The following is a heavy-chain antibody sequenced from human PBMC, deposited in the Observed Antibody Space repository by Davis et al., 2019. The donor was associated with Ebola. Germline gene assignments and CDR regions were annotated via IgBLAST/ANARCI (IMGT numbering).Heavy chain of an antibody. J-gene: IGHJ6*03. CDR2: IWYDGSNK. V-gene: IGHV3-33*08. CDR3: ARRRSGFSYYMDV. CDR1: GFTFGDYA. D-gene: IGHD3-22*01. Sequence: PGGSLRLSCAASGFTFGDYAVSWFRQAPGKGLEWVAVIWYDGSNKYCADSVKGRFTISRDNTKNSLYLQMNSLRAEDTAVYYCARRRSGFSYYMDVWGKGTTVTVSS.